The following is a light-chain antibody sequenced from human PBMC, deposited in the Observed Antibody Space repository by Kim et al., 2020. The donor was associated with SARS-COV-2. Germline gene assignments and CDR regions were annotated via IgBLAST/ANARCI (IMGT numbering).Light chain of an antibody. CDR2: GKN. CDR3: NSRDNDGKVV. J-gene: IGLJ3*02. V-gene: IGLV3-19*01. Sequence: VAMGPTVTSTCQGDSLRSYDASWYHQKAGQAPVLVIYGKNDRPSGIPDRFSGSRSGNTASLTITGAQAEDAADYYCNSRDNDGKVVFGGGTKVTVL. CDR1: SLRSYD.